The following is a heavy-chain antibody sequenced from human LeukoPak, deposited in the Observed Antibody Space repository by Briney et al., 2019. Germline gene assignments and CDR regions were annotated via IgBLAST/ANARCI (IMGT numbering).Heavy chain of an antibody. J-gene: IGHJ6*02. D-gene: IGHD1-14*01. CDR3: ARLFRGINYGMDV. V-gene: IGHV3-30-3*01. Sequence: GGSLRLSCAASGFTFSSYAMHWVRQAPGKGLEWVAVISYDGSNKYYADSVKGRFTISRDNSKNTLYLQMNSLRAGDTAVYYCARLFRGINYGMDVWGQGTTVTVSS. CDR1: GFTFSSYA. CDR2: ISYDGSNK.